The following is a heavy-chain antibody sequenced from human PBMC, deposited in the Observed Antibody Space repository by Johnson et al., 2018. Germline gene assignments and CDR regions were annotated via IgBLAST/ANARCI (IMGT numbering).Heavy chain of an antibody. V-gene: IGHV3-30-3*01. CDR2: ISYDGSNK. J-gene: IGHJ1*01. Sequence: QVQLVQSGGGVVQPGRSLRLSCAASGFTFSSYAMHWVRQAPGKGLEWVAVISYDGSNKYYADSVKGRFTISRDNSKNTLYLQMNSLRAEDAAVYYCARDISGWYSKGDLQHWGQGTLVTVSS. CDR3: ARDISGWYSKGDLQH. CDR1: GFTFSSYA. D-gene: IGHD6-19*01.